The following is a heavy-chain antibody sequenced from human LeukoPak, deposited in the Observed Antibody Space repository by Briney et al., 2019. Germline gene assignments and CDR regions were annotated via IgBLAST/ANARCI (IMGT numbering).Heavy chain of an antibody. CDR3: ARDMDSYYYYYGMDV. J-gene: IGHJ6*02. CDR2: ISSSSSYI. V-gene: IGHV3-21*01. D-gene: IGHD3-10*01. Sequence: PGGSLRLSCAASGFTFSSYSMNWVRQAPGKGPEWVSSISSSSSYIYYTDSVKGRFTISRDNAKNSLYLQMNSLRAEDTAVYYCARDMDSYYYYYGMDVWGQGTTVTVSS. CDR1: GFTFSSYS.